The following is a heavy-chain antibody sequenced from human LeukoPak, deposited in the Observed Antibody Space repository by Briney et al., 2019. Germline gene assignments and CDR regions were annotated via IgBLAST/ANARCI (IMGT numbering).Heavy chain of an antibody. Sequence: GGSLRLSCAASGFTFSSYGMHWVRQAPGKGLEWVAFIRYDGTNKYYADSVKGRFTISRDNSKNTLYLQMNSLRAEDTAVYYCAKDLIQWLADAFAICRQGTMVTVSS. CDR3: AKDLIQWLADAFAI. J-gene: IGHJ3*02. V-gene: IGHV3-30*02. CDR2: IRYDGTNK. CDR1: GFTFSSYG. D-gene: IGHD5-12*01.